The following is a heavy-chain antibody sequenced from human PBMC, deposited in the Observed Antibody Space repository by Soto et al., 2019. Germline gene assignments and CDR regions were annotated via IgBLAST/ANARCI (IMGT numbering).Heavy chain of an antibody. CDR1: GFTFSSYA. Sequence: GGSLRLSCAASGFTFSSYAMNWVRQAPGKGLEWVALISHDGINKYYADSVRGRFTISRDSSTNTLYLQMNSLRAADTAVYYCGICTSTSCHLGTDYWGQGTLVTVSS. J-gene: IGHJ4*02. V-gene: IGHV3-30-3*01. CDR2: ISHDGINK. D-gene: IGHD2-2*01. CDR3: GICTSTSCHLGTDY.